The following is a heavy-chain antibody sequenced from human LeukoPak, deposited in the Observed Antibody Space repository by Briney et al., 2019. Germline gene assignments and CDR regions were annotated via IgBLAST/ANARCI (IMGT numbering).Heavy chain of an antibody. CDR3: ARALEQQLVLSAFDI. CDR1: GASINTYY. Sequence: SETLSLTCNVSGASINTYYWSWIRQSAGGGLEFIGRVYTSGSPDYNPSLKSRVIMSADTSKNQFSLKLRSVTAADTALYYCARALEQQLVLSAFDIWGQGTMVTVSS. J-gene: IGHJ3*02. V-gene: IGHV4-4*07. D-gene: IGHD6-13*01. CDR2: VYTSGSP.